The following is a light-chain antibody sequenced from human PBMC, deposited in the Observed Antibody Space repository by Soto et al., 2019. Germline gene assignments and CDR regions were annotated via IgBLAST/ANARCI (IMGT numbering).Light chain of an antibody. J-gene: IGKJ3*01. V-gene: IGKV3-20*01. CDR3: QQYGRSPFT. CDR1: PSVTNF. CDR2: GAS. Sequence: EIVFTESPATLSFSPVGRATLSCRASPSVTNFLAWYQQKPGQAPRLLIYGASSRATGVPDRFSASGSGTDFTLTISRLEPQDFAVYYCQQYGRSPFTFGPGTKVDI.